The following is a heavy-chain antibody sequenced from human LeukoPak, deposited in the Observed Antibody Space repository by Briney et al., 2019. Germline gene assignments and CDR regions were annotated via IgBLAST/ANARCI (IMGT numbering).Heavy chain of an antibody. D-gene: IGHD1-20*01. CDR1: GYSFTSYW. V-gene: IGHV5-51*01. CDR2: IYPGDSDT. Sequence: GESLKISCKGSGYSFTSYWIGWVRQMPGKGLEWMGIIYPGDSDTRYSPSFQGQVTISADKSISTAYLQWSSLKASDTAVYYCARALTGISDPHYFDYWGQGTLVTVSS. J-gene: IGHJ4*02. CDR3: ARALTGISDPHYFDY.